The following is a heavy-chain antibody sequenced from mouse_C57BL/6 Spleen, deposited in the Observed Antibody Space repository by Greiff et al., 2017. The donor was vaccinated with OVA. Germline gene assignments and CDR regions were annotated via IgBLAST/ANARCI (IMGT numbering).Heavy chain of an antibody. Sequence: EVMLVESGGDLVKPGGSLKLSCAASGFTFSSYGMSWVRQTPDKRLEWVATISSGGSYTYYPDSVKGRFTISRDNAKNTLYLQMSSLKSEDTAMYYCARQNFPGYFDYWGQGTTLTVSS. CDR3: ARQNFPGYFDY. J-gene: IGHJ2*01. V-gene: IGHV5-6*01. CDR2: ISSGGSYT. CDR1: GFTFSSYG.